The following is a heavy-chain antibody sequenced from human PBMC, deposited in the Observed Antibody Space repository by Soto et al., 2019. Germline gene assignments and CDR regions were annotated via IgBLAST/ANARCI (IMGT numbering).Heavy chain of an antibody. CDR1: GGTFSSYA. D-gene: IGHD3-9*01. V-gene: IGHV1-69*13. J-gene: IGHJ4*02. CDR2: IIPIFGTA. CDR3: ARECYYDILTGYSRSDDCTYYFDD. Sequence: SVKVSCKASGGTFSSYAISWVRQAPGQGLEWMGGIIPIFGTANYAQKFQGRVTITADESTSTAYMELSSLRSEDTAVYYCARECYYDILTGYSRSDDCTYYFDDWGQGTLVTVSS.